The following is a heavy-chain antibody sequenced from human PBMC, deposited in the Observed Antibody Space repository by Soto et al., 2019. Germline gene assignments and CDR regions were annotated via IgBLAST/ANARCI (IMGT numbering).Heavy chain of an antibody. Sequence: SQTLSLTCAISGDSVSSNSVAWNWIRQSPSRGLEWLGRTYYRSKWYNDYAVSVKSRITINPDTSKNQFSLKLSSVTAADTAVYYRARRYGDCFDYWGQGTLVTVSS. CDR1: GDSVSSNSVA. V-gene: IGHV6-1*01. CDR2: TYYRSKWYN. CDR3: ARRYGDCFDY. J-gene: IGHJ4*02. D-gene: IGHD4-17*01.